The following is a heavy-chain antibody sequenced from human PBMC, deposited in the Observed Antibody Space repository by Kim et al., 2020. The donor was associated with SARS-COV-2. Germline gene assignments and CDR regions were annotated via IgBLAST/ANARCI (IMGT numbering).Heavy chain of an antibody. Sequence: GGSLRLSCAASGFSFSDHYMDWVRQAPGKGPEWVGRTRNRANSYTREYAASVEGRFTISRDDSKNSLYLQMNSLKTEDTAVYHCVRERYCGGGNCYSRFDLWGPGTLVTVSS. V-gene: IGHV3-72*01. CDR2: TRNRANSYTR. CDR3: VRERYCGGGNCYSRFDL. J-gene: IGHJ4*02. D-gene: IGHD2-15*01. CDR1: GFSFSDHY.